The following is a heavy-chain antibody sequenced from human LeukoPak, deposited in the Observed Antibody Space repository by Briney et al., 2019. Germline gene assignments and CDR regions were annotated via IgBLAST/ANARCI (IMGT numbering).Heavy chain of an antibody. J-gene: IGHJ4*02. Sequence: ASVKVSCKASGGTFSSYAISWVRQAPGKGLEWMGGFDPEDGETIYAQKFQGRVTMTTDTSTSTAYMELRSLRSDDTAVYYCARTLNDSPDDTPIDYWGQGTLVTVSS. V-gene: IGHV1-18*01. CDR3: ARTLNDSPDDTPIDY. D-gene: IGHD1-1*01. CDR2: FDPEDGET. CDR1: GGTFSSYA.